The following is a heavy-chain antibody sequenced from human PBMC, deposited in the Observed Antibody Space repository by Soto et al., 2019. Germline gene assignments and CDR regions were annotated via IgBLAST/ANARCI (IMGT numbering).Heavy chain of an antibody. CDR3: ASTASSSSDGYYFDY. J-gene: IGHJ4*02. CDR2: INHSGST. D-gene: IGHD6-6*01. Sequence: PSETLSLTCAVYGGSFSVYYWSWIRQPPGKGLEWIGEINHSGSTNYNPSLKSRVTISVDTAKNQFSLKLSSVTAADTAVYYCASTASSSSDGYYFDYWGPGTLVTVSS. V-gene: IGHV4-34*01. CDR1: GGSFSVYY.